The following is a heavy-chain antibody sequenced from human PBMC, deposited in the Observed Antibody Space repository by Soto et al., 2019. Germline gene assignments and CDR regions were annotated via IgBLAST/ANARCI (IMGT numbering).Heavy chain of an antibody. V-gene: IGHV4-4*02. Sequence: PSETLSLTCAVSGGSISSSNWWSWVRQPPGKGLEWIGEIYHSGSTNYNPSLKSRVTISVDKSKNQFSLKLSSVTAADTAVYYCARLNDILTGYYQAVFDYWGQGTLVTVSS. CDR3: ARLNDILTGYYQAVFDY. CDR1: GGSISSSNW. CDR2: IYHSGST. J-gene: IGHJ4*02. D-gene: IGHD3-9*01.